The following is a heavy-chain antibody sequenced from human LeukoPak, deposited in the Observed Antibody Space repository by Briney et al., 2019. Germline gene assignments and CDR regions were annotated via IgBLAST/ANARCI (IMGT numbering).Heavy chain of an antibody. CDR3: ARETYDSSSWEDY. Sequence: GASVKVSCKASGYTFTSYAMHWVRQAPGQRLEWMGWINAGNGNTKYSQEFQGRVTMTRDTSTSTVYMELSSLRSEDTAVYYCARETYDSSSWEDYWGQGTLVTVSS. CDR2: INAGNGNT. J-gene: IGHJ4*02. D-gene: IGHD3-22*01. V-gene: IGHV1-3*03. CDR1: GYTFTSYA.